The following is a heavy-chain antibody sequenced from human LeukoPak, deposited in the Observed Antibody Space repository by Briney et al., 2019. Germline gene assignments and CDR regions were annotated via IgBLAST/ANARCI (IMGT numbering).Heavy chain of an antibody. CDR2: INPNSGGT. V-gene: IGHV1-2*02. CDR1: GYTFTGYY. Sequence: ASVKVSCKASGYTFTGYYMHWVRQAPGQGLEWMGWINPNSGGTNYAQKFQGRVTMTRDTSISTAYMELSRLRSDDTAVYYCARDIYSSSWPYYYYYYHMDVWGKGTTVTISS. J-gene: IGHJ6*03. CDR3: ARDIYSSSWPYYYYYYHMDV. D-gene: IGHD6-13*01.